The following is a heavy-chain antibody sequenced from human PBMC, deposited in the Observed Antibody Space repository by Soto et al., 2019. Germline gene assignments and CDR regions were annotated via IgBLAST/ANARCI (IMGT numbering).Heavy chain of an antibody. D-gene: IGHD2-2*01. V-gene: IGHV3-30*18. J-gene: IGHJ4*02. CDR2: MSYDGNNK. Sequence: QVQLVESGGGVVQPGRSLRLSCAASGFTFSNYGMHWVRQAPGKGPEWVTIMSYDGNNKFYADSVKGRFTISRDNSKNTLYLQMDSLRAEDTAVYYCAKDVYCGTTGCLRNIVDYWGQGTLVTVSS. CDR3: AKDVYCGTTGCLRNIVDY. CDR1: GFTFSNYG.